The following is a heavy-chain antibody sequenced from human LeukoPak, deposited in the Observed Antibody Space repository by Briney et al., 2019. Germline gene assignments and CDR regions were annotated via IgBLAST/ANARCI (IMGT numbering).Heavy chain of an antibody. CDR1: GGSISSYY. D-gene: IGHD3-22*01. CDR2: IYTSGST. Sequence: SETLSLTCTVSGGSISSYYWSWLRQPAGKGLEWIGRIYTSGSTNYNPSLKSRVTISVDKSKNQFSLKLSSVTAADTAVYYCARYVYYDSSGYYFDYWGQGTLVTVSS. J-gene: IGHJ4*02. CDR3: ARYVYYDSSGYYFDY. V-gene: IGHV4-4*07.